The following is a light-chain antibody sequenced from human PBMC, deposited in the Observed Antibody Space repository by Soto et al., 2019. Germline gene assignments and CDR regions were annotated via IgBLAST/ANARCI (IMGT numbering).Light chain of an antibody. J-gene: IGKJ1*01. CDR1: QSVSRW. Sequence: DIQMTESPSTLSASVGDRVTITCRASQSVSRWLAWYQPKPGKAPKLLIYKASTLESGVPSRFSGSGSGTEFTLAISSLQPDDSATYYCQQYNDNWTFGQGTKVEIK. V-gene: IGKV1-5*03. CDR2: KAS. CDR3: QQYNDNWT.